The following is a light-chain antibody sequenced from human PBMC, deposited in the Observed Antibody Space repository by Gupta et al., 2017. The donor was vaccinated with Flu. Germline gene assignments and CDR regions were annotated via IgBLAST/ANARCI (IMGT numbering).Light chain of an antibody. CDR3: MQATHWLYT. CDR1: QRLGHSDGNTY. CDR2: EVS. J-gene: IGKJ2*01. Sequence: VTRGQPASISCRSSQRLGHSDGNTYLNWFQQRPGQSPRRIIDEVSNRDSGVPDRFSDSGSGTEFTLKISRVEAEDVGVYYCMQATHWLYTFGQGTKLEIK. V-gene: IGKV2-30*02.